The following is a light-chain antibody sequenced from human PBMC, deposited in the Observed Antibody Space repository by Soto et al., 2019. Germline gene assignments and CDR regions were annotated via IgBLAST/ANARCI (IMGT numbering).Light chain of an antibody. V-gene: IGLV2-14*03. CDR1: SSDVGAYEH. Sequence: QSVLTQPASVSGSPGQSVTISCTGASSDVGAYEHVSWYQQHPGRAPKLILYDVNNRPSGVSNHFSGSKSGNTASLVISGLQANAGADYYCSSYSTTNILVFGSGTKVTVL. J-gene: IGLJ1*01. CDR2: DVN. CDR3: SSYSTTNILV.